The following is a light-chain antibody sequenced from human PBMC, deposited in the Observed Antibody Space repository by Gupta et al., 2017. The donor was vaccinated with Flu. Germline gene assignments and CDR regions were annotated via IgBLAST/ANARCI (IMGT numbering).Light chain of an antibody. V-gene: IGKV3-11*01. CDR3: QQRSSWPQT. J-gene: IGKJ1*01. Sequence: DIVLTQSPAILSSSPGERATLSCRASQSVQYYLAWYQHKPGQAPRLLIYDASNRATGIPTRFSGSGSGTDFTLTISTLEPEDFAVYYCQQRSSWPQTFGQETKVEVK. CDR2: DAS. CDR1: QSVQYY.